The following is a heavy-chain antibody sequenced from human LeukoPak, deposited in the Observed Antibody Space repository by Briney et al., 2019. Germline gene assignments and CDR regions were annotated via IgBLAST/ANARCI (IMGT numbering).Heavy chain of an antibody. Sequence: GGSLKLSCAASGFTFSGSAIHWVRQSSGKGLEWVGQIDKKDKGYATATAYAASVKGRFTISRNDSINTAYLQMKSLKTEDTALYYCTRDSGTYNGFDPWGRGTLVTVSS. CDR1: GFTFSGSA. J-gene: IGHJ5*02. CDR2: IDKKDKGYATAT. D-gene: IGHD1-26*01. CDR3: TRDSGTYNGFDP. V-gene: IGHV3-73*01.